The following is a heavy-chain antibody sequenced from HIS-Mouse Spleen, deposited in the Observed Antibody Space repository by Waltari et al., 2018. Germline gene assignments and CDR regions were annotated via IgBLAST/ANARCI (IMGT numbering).Heavy chain of an antibody. D-gene: IGHD6-13*01. V-gene: IGHV4-39*07. J-gene: IGHJ2*01. CDR3: AREIPYSSSWYDWYFDL. Sequence: QLQLQESGPGLVKPSETLSLTCTVSGGSISSSSYYWGWIRQPPGKGLEWIGGIYYSWSTYYHPSLKSRVTISVDTSKNQFSLKLSSVTAADTAVYYCAREIPYSSSWYDWYFDLWGRGTLVTVSS. CDR1: GGSISSSSYY. CDR2: IYYSWST.